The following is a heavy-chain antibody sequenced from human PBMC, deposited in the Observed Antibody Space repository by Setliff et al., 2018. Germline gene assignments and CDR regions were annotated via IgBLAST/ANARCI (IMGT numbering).Heavy chain of an antibody. CDR1: GFTFSSYW. CDR3: ARDAPGEYDFWSGYSRRPWFDP. CDR2: IKQDGSEK. J-gene: IGHJ5*02. V-gene: IGHV3-7*01. Sequence: GGSLRLSCAASGFTFSSYWMSWVRQAPGKGLEWVANIKQDGSEKYYVDSVKGRFTISRANSKNTLYLQMISLRADDTAVYYCARDAPGEYDFWSGYSRRPWFDPWGQGTLVTVSS. D-gene: IGHD3-3*01.